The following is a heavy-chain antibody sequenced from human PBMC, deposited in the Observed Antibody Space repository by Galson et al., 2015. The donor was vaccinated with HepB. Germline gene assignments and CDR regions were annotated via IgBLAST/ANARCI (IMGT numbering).Heavy chain of an antibody. CDR2: ISGSGGSR. J-gene: IGHJ4*02. V-gene: IGHV3-64D*06. CDR1: GLTFSRYA. CDR3: GPFGQTCSTNCPIDS. D-gene: IGHD2-2*01. Sequence: SLRLSCAASGLTFSRYAMHWVRQAPGKGLEYVSAISGSGGSRFYADPVKGRFTISRDNSKNTLYLQMSSLRADDTAVYYCGPFGQTCSTNCPIDSWGQGTLVTVSS.